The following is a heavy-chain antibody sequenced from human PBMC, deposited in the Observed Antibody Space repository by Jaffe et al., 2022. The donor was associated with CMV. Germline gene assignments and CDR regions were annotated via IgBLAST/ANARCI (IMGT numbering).Heavy chain of an antibody. V-gene: IGHV1-8*01. Sequence: QVQLVQSGAEVKKPGASVKVSCKASGYTFTSYDINWVRQATGQGLEWMGWMNPNSGNTGYAQKFQGRVTMTRNTSISTAYMELSSLRSEDTAVYYCARGPPSWYYDPDRAVDYWGQGTLVTVSS. J-gene: IGHJ4*02. CDR1: GYTFTSYD. CDR2: MNPNSGNT. CDR3: ARGPPSWYYDPDRAVDY. D-gene: IGHD3-22*01.